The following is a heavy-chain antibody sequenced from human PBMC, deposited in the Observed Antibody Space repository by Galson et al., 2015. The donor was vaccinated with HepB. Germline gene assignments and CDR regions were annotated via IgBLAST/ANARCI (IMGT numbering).Heavy chain of an antibody. CDR1: GFTFSGSA. V-gene: IGHV3-73*01. J-gene: IGHJ4*02. CDR2: IGSKANSYAS. Sequence: SLRLSCAASGFTFSGSAIHWVRQASGRGLEWIGRIGSKANSYASEYVGSGGGRFIISRADTKNTAFLRLNSLKTDDTAVYYCIRMGYLTGYSSRRGQGPLVTGSS. D-gene: IGHD6-13*01. CDR3: IRMGYLTGYSSR.